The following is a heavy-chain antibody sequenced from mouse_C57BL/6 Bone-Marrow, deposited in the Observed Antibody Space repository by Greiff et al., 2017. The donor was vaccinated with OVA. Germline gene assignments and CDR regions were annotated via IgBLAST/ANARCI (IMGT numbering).Heavy chain of an antibody. CDR3: ARSRKFAY. CDR2: IYPGDGDT. V-gene: IGHV1-82*01. CDR1: GYAFSSSW. Sequence: QVQLQQSGPELVKPGASVKISCKASGYAFSSSWMNWVKQRPGKGLEWIGRIYPGDGDTNYNGKFKGKATLTADKSSSTAYMQRSSLTSEDSAVYFCARSRKFAYWGQGTLVTVSA. J-gene: IGHJ3*01.